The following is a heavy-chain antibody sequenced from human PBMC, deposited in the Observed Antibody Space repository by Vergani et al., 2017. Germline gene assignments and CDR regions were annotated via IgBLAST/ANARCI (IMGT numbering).Heavy chain of an antibody. Sequence: EVQLVESGGGLVQPGGSLRLSCAASGFTFSTYDMHWVRQATGKGLEWVSAIGTAGDTYYPGSVKGRFTISRENAKNSLYLQMNGLRAGDTAVYYCATTPSYYYDSSGYYYPFDYWGQGTLVTVSS. CDR2: IGTAGDT. CDR1: GFTFSTYD. V-gene: IGHV3-13*01. J-gene: IGHJ4*02. CDR3: ATTPSYYYDSSGYYYPFDY. D-gene: IGHD3-22*01.